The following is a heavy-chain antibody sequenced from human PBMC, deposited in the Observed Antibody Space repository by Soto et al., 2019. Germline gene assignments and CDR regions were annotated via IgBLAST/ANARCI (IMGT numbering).Heavy chain of an antibody. D-gene: IGHD2-8*01. CDR1: GGSISGGVHS. V-gene: IGHV4-30-4*01. CDR2: IFDSGST. CDR3: ARAIIPLTNDWYFDL. Sequence: QVQLQESGPGLVKPSETLSLTCTVSGGSISGGVHSWSWIRQPPGKGLEWIGHIFDSGSTYYNPSLKSRLTISVDTSKNKSSRRLSSVTAADTAVYYWARAIIPLTNDWYFDLWGRGTLVPVSS. J-gene: IGHJ2*01.